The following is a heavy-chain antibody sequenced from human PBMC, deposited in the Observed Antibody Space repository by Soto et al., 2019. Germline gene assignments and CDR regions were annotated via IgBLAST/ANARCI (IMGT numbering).Heavy chain of an antibody. Sequence: GGSLRLSCAASGFTFSSYGMHWVRQAPGKGLEWVAVIWYDGSNKYYADSVKGRFTISRDNSKNTLYLQMNSLRAEDTAVYYCARVRATMVRDLGAFDIWGQGTMVTVSS. CDR1: GFTFSSYG. CDR3: ARVRATMVRDLGAFDI. CDR2: IWYDGSNK. V-gene: IGHV3-33*01. J-gene: IGHJ3*02. D-gene: IGHD3-10*01.